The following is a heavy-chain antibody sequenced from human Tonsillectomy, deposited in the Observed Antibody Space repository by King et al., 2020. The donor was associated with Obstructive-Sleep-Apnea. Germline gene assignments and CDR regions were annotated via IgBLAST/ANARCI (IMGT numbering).Heavy chain of an antibody. Sequence: VQLVESGAEVKKPGASVQISCTTSGYTFSDFYIHWVRQAPGQGLEWMGKINPHGGNAHYAQRFQGRVTLTRDTSTSTVSMQLTTLRSDDTAIYYCARVFGPGIHYGPFDHWGQGSLLTVSS. CDR2: INPHGGNA. D-gene: IGHD3/OR15-3a*01. CDR3: ARVFGPGIHYGPFDH. J-gene: IGHJ5*02. V-gene: IGHV1-46*01. CDR1: GYTFSDFY.